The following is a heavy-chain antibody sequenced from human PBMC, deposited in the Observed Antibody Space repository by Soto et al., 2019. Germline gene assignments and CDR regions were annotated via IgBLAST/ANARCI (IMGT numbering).Heavy chain of an antibody. CDR3: AKDKYYYGSALDY. CDR1: GFTFSSYG. J-gene: IGHJ4*02. D-gene: IGHD3-10*01. CDR2: ISYDGSNK. Sequence: GESLKISSAASGFTFSSYGMHWVRQAPGKGLEWVAVISYDGSNKYYADSVKGRFTISRDNSKNTLYLQMNSLRAEDTAVYYCAKDKYYYGSALDYWGQGTLVTVSS. V-gene: IGHV3-30*18.